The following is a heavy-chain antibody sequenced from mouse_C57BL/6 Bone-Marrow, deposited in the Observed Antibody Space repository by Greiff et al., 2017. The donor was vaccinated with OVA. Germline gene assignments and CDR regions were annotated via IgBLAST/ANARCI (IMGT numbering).Heavy chain of an antibody. CDR3: ASYGSSYCWYSDV. CDR1: GYTFTSYW. Sequence: QVQLQQPGAELVMPGASVKLSCKASGYTFTSYWMHWVKQRPGQGLEWIGEIDPSDSYTNYNQKFKGKSTWTVDKSSSTAYMQLSSLTSEDSAVYYCASYGSSYCWYSDVWGTGTTVTVSS. D-gene: IGHD1-1*01. J-gene: IGHJ1*03. V-gene: IGHV1-69*01. CDR2: IDPSDSYT.